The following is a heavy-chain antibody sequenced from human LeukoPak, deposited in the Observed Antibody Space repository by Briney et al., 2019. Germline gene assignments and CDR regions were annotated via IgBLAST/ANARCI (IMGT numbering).Heavy chain of an antibody. D-gene: IGHD5-12*01. CDR1: GFTFSSYW. CDR2: IKQDGSEK. V-gene: IGHV3-7*03. Sequence: GGSLRLSCAASGFTFSSYWMSWVRQAPGKGLEWVASIKQDGSEKCYVDSVKGRFTISRDNAKNSLYLQMNSLRAEDTAVYYCARDPSQDYDSFDYWGQGTLVTVSS. CDR3: ARDPSQDYDSFDY. J-gene: IGHJ4*02.